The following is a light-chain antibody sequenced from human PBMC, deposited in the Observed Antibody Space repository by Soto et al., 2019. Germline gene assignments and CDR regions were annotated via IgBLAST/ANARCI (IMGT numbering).Light chain of an antibody. CDR3: QSYDSSLSGPVV. CDR2: DTN. V-gene: IGLV1-40*01. CDR1: SSNIGAGYD. J-gene: IGLJ2*01. Sequence: QSVLAQPPSVSGAPGQRVTISCTGSSSNIGAGYDVHWYQQLPGAAPKLLIYDTNTRPSGVPDRFSGSKSGTSASLAITGLQAEDEADYFCQSYDSSLSGPVVFGGGTKVTVL.